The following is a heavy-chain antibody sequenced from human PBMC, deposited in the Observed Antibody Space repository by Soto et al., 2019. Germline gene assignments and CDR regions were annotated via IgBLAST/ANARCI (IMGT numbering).Heavy chain of an antibody. CDR1: GYSISSGYY. D-gene: IGHD3-22*01. V-gene: IGHV4-38-2*02. CDR2: IYHSGST. J-gene: IGHJ3*02. Sequence: SETLSLTCTVSGYSISSGYYWGWIRQPPGKGLEWIGSIYHSGSTYYNPSLKSRVTISVDTSKNQFSLKLSSVTAADTAVYYCASAINYYDSSGYLYDAFDIWGQGTMVTVSS. CDR3: ASAINYYDSSGYLYDAFDI.